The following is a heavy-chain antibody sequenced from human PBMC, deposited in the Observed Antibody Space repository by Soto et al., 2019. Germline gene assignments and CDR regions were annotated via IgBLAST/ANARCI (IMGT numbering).Heavy chain of an antibody. D-gene: IGHD6-19*01. CDR3: AANPRYSSGWYGASTSYYYGMDV. V-gene: IGHV1-69*05. CDR2: IIPIFGTA. Sequence: SVKVSCKASGGTFSSYAISWVRQAPGQGLEWMGGIIPIFGTANYAQKFQERVTITRDKSTNTAYMELSGLRSEDTALYYCAANPRYSSGWYGASTSYYYGMDVWGQGTTVTVSS. CDR1: GGTFSSYA. J-gene: IGHJ6*02.